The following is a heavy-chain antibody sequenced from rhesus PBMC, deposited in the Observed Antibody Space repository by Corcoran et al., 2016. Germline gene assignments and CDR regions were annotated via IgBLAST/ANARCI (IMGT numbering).Heavy chain of an antibody. CDR3: AKDKLIAAVFDY. V-gene: IGHV3S5*01. CDR1: GFTFSSYG. D-gene: IGHD6-31*01. J-gene: IGHJ4*01. Sequence: EVQLVESGGGLVQPGGSLRLSCAASGFTFSSYGMSWVRQAPGKGLEWVSYISNGGGSTYYADSVKGRFTISRDNSKNTLSLQMNSLRAEDTAVYYCAKDKLIAAVFDYWGQGVLVTVSS. CDR2: ISNGGGST.